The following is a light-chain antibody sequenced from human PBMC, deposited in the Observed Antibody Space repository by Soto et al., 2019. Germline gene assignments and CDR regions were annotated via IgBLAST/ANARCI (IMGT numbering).Light chain of an antibody. CDR3: QQYGSSPQT. CDR1: QSVSSSY. Sequence: EIVLTQSPGTLFLSPGERATLSCRASQSVSSSYLAWYQQKPGQAPRLLIYGASRRATGIPDRFSGSGSGTDFTLTISRLEPEDFAVYYCQQYGSSPQTFGQGTRLEIK. CDR2: GAS. J-gene: IGKJ5*01. V-gene: IGKV3-20*01.